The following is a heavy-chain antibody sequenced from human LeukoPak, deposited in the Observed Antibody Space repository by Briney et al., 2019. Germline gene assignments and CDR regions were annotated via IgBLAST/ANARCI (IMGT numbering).Heavy chain of an antibody. J-gene: IGHJ4*02. CDR2: IYSDGST. V-gene: IGHV3-53*05. CDR1: GFTVSSNY. CDR3: ARNPRDDYYFDY. D-gene: IGHD4/OR15-4a*01. Sequence: GGSLRLFCAASGFTVSSNYMSWVRQTPGKGLEWVSVIYSDGSTFHVDSVKGRFTISRDNSRNTLSLQMNSLRGEDTAVYYCARNPRDDYYFDYWGQGALVTVSS.